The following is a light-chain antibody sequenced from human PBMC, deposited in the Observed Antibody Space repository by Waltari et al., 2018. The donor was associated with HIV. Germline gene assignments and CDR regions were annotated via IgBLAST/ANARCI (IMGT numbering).Light chain of an antibody. Sequence: DTQMTQSPATVSASVGDRVTITCRASQSISTNLAWYQQKPGQPPKLLMRKASSLESGVSSRFSGSGSGTDFTLTINNLQTEDTATYYCQEYQDHLWTFGQGTKVEI. CDR2: KAS. CDR1: QSISTN. J-gene: IGKJ1*01. CDR3: QEYQDHLWT. V-gene: IGKV1-5*03.